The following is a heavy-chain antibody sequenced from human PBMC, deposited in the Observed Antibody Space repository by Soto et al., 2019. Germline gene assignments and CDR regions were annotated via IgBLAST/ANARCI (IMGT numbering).Heavy chain of an antibody. D-gene: IGHD3-10*01. CDR2: IIPVFGTT. V-gene: IGHV1-69*18. Sequence: QVQLVQSGAELKKPGSSVKVSCKASGDTFSGYPINWVRQAPGEGLEWMGRIIPVFGTTNDAQRFDGRVTFTADESTNTAYMELRGLLAADTAVYYCARDGGFGELKYWGPGTLVTVSS. J-gene: IGHJ4*02. CDR1: GDTFSGYP. CDR3: ARDGGFGELKY.